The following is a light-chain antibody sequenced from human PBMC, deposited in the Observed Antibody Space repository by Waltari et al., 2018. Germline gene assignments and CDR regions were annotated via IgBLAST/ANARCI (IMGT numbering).Light chain of an antibody. Sequence: DIQMTQSPSTVSASVGDKVIITCRASQTINNWLAWYQLKPGKAPKLLIYDASTLESGVPLRFSGSGSETEFTLTITSLQPDDFATYYCHQYNTFSGSFGQGTKVEVK. CDR2: DAS. V-gene: IGKV1-5*03. CDR1: QTINNW. CDR3: HQYNTFSGS. J-gene: IGKJ1*01.